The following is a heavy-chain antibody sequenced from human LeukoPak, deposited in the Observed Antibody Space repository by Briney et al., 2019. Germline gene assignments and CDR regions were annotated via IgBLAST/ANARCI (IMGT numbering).Heavy chain of an antibody. D-gene: IGHD1/OR15-1a*01. Sequence: SQTLSLTCAVYGGSFSDYYWSWIRQSPGKGLEWIGEINHSGSTKDNPSLRNRVTISVDTSKNQFSLKLRNLTAADAAVYFCVTQQHLAQIFDFWSQGTLVTVSS. CDR3: VTQQHLAQIFDF. CDR1: GGSFSDYY. J-gene: IGHJ4*02. V-gene: IGHV4-34*01. CDR2: INHSGST.